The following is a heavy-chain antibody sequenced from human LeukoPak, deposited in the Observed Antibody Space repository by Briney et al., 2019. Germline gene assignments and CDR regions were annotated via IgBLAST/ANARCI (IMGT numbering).Heavy chain of an antibody. J-gene: IGHJ5*02. CDR3: ARDLHCSGGTCYSYSSHRNWFDP. V-gene: IGHV3-30*04. CDR2: ISYDGSNK. CDR1: GFTFSSYA. Sequence: GTSLRLSCAASGFTFSSYAMHWVRQAPGKGLEWVAVISYDGSNKYYADSVKGRFTISRDNSKNTLYLQVNSLGVEDTAVYYCARDLHCSGGTCYSYSSHRNWFDPWGQGTLVTVSS. D-gene: IGHD2-15*01.